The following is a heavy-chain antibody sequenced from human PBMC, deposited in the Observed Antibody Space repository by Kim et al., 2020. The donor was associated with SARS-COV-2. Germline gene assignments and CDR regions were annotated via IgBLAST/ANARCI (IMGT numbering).Heavy chain of an antibody. CDR3: ARRGGLRFLEWSHHQDYYYYGIDV. D-gene: IGHD3-3*01. CDR2: MNPNSGNT. V-gene: IGHV1-8*01. J-gene: IGHJ6*02. CDR1: GYTFTSYD. Sequence: ASVKVSCKASGYTFTSYDINWVRQATGQGLEWMGWMNPNSGNTGYAQKFQGRVTMARNNSISTAYMELSSLRSEDTAVQYCARRGGLRFLEWSHHQDYYYYGIDVWGQGTTVTVSS.